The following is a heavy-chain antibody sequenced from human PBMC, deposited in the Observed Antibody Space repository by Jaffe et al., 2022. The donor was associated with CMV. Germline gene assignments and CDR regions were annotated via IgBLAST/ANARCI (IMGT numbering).Heavy chain of an antibody. D-gene: IGHD2-21*02. Sequence: EVQLVESGGGLVQPGGSLRLSCAASGFTFSSYAMRWVRQAPGKGLEWVSGITGSGVSTYYADSVKGRFTISRDNSKNTLYLQMNSLRVEDTAVYYCAKTGSIMVATASIDYWGQGTLVTVSS. CDR1: GFTFSSYA. V-gene: IGHV3-23*04. J-gene: IGHJ4*02. CDR2: ITGSGVST. CDR3: AKTGSIMVATASIDY.